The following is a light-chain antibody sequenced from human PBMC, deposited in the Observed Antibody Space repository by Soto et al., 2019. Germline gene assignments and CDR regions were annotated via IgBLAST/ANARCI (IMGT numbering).Light chain of an antibody. CDR2: HTS. Sequence: EIVMTQSPATLSVSPGDSATLSCRASQSISDNVAWYQQKPGLAPRLLIYHTSTRATGVPARFSGSGSGTEFSLTISSLQSEDSAVYYCQRYDNWPLTFGGGTKVEIK. J-gene: IGKJ4*01. V-gene: IGKV3-15*01. CDR1: QSISDN. CDR3: QRYDNWPLT.